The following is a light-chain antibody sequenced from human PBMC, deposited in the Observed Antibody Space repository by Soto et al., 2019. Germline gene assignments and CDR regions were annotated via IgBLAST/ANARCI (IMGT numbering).Light chain of an antibody. Sequence: DIQMPQSPSSLSASVGDRVTITCRASQTISSYLNWYQQKPGKAPQLLIYAASSLQSGVPSRFSGSGSGTDFTLTISSLQPEDFATYYCQQSHSIPYTFGQGTKLEIK. CDR1: QTISSY. J-gene: IGKJ2*01. CDR2: AAS. V-gene: IGKV1-39*01. CDR3: QQSHSIPYT.